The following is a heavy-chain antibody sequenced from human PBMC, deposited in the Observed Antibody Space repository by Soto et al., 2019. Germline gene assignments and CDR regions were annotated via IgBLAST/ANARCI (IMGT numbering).Heavy chain of an antibody. CDR1: GFTFRTYG. J-gene: IGHJ6*02. CDR2: ISNNGINK. Sequence: GGSLRLSCAASGFTFRTYGMHGVRQAPGKGLEWLAVISNNGINKYYADSVKGRFTISRDNSRDTLFLQMNSLRGEDTAIYYCAKVIRADSTSSNFYYYSGLDVWGQGTTVTVSS. CDR3: AKVIRADSTSSNFYYYSGLDV. V-gene: IGHV3-30*18. D-gene: IGHD6-6*01.